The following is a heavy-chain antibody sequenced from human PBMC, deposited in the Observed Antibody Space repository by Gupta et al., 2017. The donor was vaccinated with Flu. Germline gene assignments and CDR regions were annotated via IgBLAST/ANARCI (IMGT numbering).Heavy chain of an antibody. D-gene: IGHD2-2*03. CDR1: GVPIGSNY. J-gene: IGHJ5*02. CDR2: IYTNETT. V-gene: IGHV4-4*07. CDR3: ERMDIKKGGFDP. Sequence: CTVSGVPIGSNYWGWVRQPAGKGLEWIGRIYTNETTNYNPSLKSRVTMSVDTSQNQFSLKLTSVTAADTAVEYCERMDIKKGGFDPWGPGTLGIVSS.